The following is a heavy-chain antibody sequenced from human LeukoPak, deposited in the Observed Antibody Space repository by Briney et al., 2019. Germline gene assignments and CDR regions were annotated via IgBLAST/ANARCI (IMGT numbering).Heavy chain of an antibody. D-gene: IGHD2-15*01. CDR2: ISGSGGST. J-gene: IGHJ5*02. CDR1: GFTFSSYA. CDR3: ARIVVVVAATPKPNWFDP. Sequence: PGGSLRLSCAASGFTFSSYAMSWVRQAPGKGLEWVSAISGSGGSTYYADSVKGRFTISRDNSKNTLYLQMNSLRAEDTAVYYCARIVVVVAATPKPNWFDPWGQGTLVTVSS. V-gene: IGHV3-23*01.